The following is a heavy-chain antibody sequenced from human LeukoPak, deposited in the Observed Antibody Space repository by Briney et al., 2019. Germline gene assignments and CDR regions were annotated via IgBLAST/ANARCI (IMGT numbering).Heavy chain of an antibody. J-gene: IGHJ5*02. CDR1: GFTFNNAW. Sequence: GGSLRLSCAASGFTFNNAWMNWVRQAPGKGLEWVGRIKSKNVGGTTDYAAPVKGRFTISRDDSKNTVYLQMNSLKIEDTAVYYCTSHAALDPWGQGTLVTVSS. CDR2: IKSKNVGGTT. CDR3: TSHAALDP. V-gene: IGHV3-15*01.